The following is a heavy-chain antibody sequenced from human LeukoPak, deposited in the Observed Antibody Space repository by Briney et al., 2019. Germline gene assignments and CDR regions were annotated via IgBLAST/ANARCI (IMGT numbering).Heavy chain of an antibody. CDR3: ARLFGYCSGGSCYPHYFDY. Sequence: SGTLSLTCAVSGGSISSSNWWSWVRQPPGKGLEWIGEIYHSGSTNYNPSLKSRVTISVDKSKNQFSLKLSSVTAAGTAVYYCARLFGYCSGGSCYPHYFDYWGQGTLVTVSS. V-gene: IGHV4-4*02. CDR1: GGSISSSNW. CDR2: IYHSGST. D-gene: IGHD2-15*01. J-gene: IGHJ4*02.